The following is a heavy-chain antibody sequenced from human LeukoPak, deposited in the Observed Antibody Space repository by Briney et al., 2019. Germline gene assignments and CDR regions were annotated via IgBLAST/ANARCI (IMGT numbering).Heavy chain of an antibody. Sequence: ASVKVSCKASGYTFTGYHMHWVRQAPGQGLEWMGWINPNSGGTNYAQKFQGRVTMTRDTSISTAYMELSRLRSDDTAVYYCARDPGVAHAFDPWGQGTLVTVSS. CDR3: ARDPGVAHAFDP. V-gene: IGHV1-2*02. D-gene: IGHD3-3*01. CDR2: INPNSGGT. CDR1: GYTFTGYH. J-gene: IGHJ5*02.